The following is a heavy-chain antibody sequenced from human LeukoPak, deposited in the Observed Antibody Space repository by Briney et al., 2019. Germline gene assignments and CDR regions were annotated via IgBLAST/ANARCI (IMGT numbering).Heavy chain of an antibody. CDR3: ARDGVMAETLFYFDS. CDR1: GFIFNSYG. J-gene: IGHJ4*02. V-gene: IGHV3-48*01. Sequence: GGSLRLSCTGSGFIFNSYGINWVRQAPGKGLEWVAYISSSTSNIFYADSVKGRFTISRDHAKDSVLLQMNSLRVEDTALYFCARDGVMAETLFYFDSWGQGALVTVSS. CDR2: ISSSTSNI. D-gene: IGHD2-21*01.